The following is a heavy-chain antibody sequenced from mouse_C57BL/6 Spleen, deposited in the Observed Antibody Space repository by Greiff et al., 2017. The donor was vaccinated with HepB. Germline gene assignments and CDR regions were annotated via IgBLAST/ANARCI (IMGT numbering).Heavy chain of an antibody. V-gene: IGHV14-1*01. CDR2: IDPEDGDT. Sequence: VQLQQSGAELVRPGASVKLSCTASGFNIKDYYMHWVKQRPEQGLEWIGRIDPEDGDTEYAPKFQGKATMTADTSSNTAYLQLSSLTSEDTAVYYCTTDLSYYDYDRFAYWGQGTLVTVSA. D-gene: IGHD2-4*01. J-gene: IGHJ3*01. CDR1: GFNIKDYY. CDR3: TTDLSYYDYDRFAY.